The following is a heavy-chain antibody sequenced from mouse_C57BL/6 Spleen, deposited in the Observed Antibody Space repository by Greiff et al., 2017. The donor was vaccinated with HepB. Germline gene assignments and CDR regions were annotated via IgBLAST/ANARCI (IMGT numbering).Heavy chain of an antibody. Sequence: EVKVVESGEGLVKPGGSLKLSCAASGFTFSSYAMSWVRQTPEKRLEWVAYISSGGDYIYYADTVKGRFTISRDNARNTLYLQMSSLKSEDTAMYYCTRDRGGGYYYAMDYWGQRTSVTVAS. CDR3: TRDRGGGYYYAMDY. CDR2: ISSGGDYI. J-gene: IGHJ4*01. CDR1: GFTFSSYA. D-gene: IGHD2-2*01. V-gene: IGHV5-9-1*02.